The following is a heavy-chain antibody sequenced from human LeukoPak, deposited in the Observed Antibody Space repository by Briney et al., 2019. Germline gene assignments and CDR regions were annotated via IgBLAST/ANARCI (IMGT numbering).Heavy chain of an antibody. CDR2: ISDSGAKT. D-gene: IGHD6-13*01. CDR3: ARDLGSSWYDNWFDP. J-gene: IGHJ5*02. V-gene: IGHV3-23*01. Sequence: PGGSLRLSCSASGFTFSSYAMHWVRQAPGKGLEWVSTISDSGAKTYYTDSVKGRFTISRDNSKSTLFLQMNSLRAEDTAVYYCARDLGSSWYDNWFDPWGQGTVVTVSS. CDR1: GFTFSSYA.